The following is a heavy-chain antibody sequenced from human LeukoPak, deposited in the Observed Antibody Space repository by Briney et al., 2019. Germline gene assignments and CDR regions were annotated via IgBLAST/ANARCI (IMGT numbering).Heavy chain of an antibody. J-gene: IGHJ4*02. V-gene: IGHV4-38-2*02. CDR3: ARGGDDYVWGSYRSYYFGY. CDR2: IYHSGST. D-gene: IGHD3-16*02. Sequence: SETLSLTCTVSGYSISSGYYWGWIRQPPGKGLEWIGSIYHSGSTYYNPSLKSRVTISVDTSKNQFSLKLSSVTAADTAVYYCARGGDDYVWGSYRSYYFGYWGQGTLVTVSS. CDR1: GYSISSGYY.